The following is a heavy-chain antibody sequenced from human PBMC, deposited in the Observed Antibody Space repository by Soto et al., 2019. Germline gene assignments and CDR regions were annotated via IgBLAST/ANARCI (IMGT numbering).Heavy chain of an antibody. CDR2: ISGSGGRT. V-gene: IGHV3-23*01. J-gene: IGHJ4*02. Sequence: EVQLLESGGGLVQPGGSLRLSCAASGFIFSSYAMSWVRQTPGKGLEWVSGISGSGGRTYYGDSLKGRSTISRDNSKNTLFLLMNNLRAEDTAVYYCAKAFGSYYYFGYWGQGTLVTVSS. D-gene: IGHD1-26*01. CDR1: GFIFSSYA. CDR3: AKAFGSYYYFGY.